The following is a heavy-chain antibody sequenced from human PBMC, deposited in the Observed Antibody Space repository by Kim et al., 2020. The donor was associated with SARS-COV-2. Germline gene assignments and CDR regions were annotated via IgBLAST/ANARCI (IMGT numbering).Heavy chain of an antibody. D-gene: IGHD2-21*02. CDR1: GFTFSSYA. CDR3: AKDQNRGVRVVVTAIPVG. J-gene: IGHJ4*02. CDR2: ISGSGGST. Sequence: GGSLRLSCAASGFTFSSYAMSWVRQAPGKGLEWVSAISGSGGSTYYADSVKGRFTISRDNSKNTLYLQMNSLRAEDTAVYYCAKDQNRGVRVVVTAIPVGWGQGTLVTVSS. V-gene: IGHV3-23*01.